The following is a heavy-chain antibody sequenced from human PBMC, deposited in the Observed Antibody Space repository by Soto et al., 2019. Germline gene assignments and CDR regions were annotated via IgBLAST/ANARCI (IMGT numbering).Heavy chain of an antibody. J-gene: IGHJ4*02. Sequence: HGESLKISCKSSEYSFTDYWIAWVRQMSGKGLEWMGIIYPGDSDTRYSPSFQGQVTISADKSISTAYLQWSSLKASDTAMYYCASGYSGYENFDYWGQGTLVTVSS. CDR3: ASGYSGYENFDY. CDR1: EYSFTDYW. D-gene: IGHD5-12*01. CDR2: IYPGDSDT. V-gene: IGHV5-51*01.